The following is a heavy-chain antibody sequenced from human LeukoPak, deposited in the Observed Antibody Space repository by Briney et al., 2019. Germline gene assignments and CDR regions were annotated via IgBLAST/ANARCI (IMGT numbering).Heavy chain of an antibody. CDR3: ARRWRGSSWSGAFDP. CDR2: INPNSRGT. Sequence: ASVKVSCKASGYTFTGYYMHWVRQAPGQGLEWMGWINPNSRGTNYAQKFQGRVTMTRDTSISTAYMELSRLRSDDTAVYYCARRWRGSSWSGAFDPWGQGTLVTVSS. J-gene: IGHJ5*02. V-gene: IGHV1-2*02. D-gene: IGHD6-13*01. CDR1: GYTFTGYY.